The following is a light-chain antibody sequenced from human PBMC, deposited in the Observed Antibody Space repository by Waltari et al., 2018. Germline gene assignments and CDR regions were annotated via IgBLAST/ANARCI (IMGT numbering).Light chain of an antibody. V-gene: IGLV2-14*01. J-gene: IGLJ1*01. CDR1: SSDIGGYNY. Sequence: QSALTQTASVSGSPGQSITISCTGTSSDIGGYNYVSWFQQHPGKAPKLMIYEVSNRPSGVSSRFSGSKSGNTASLTISGLQAEDEADYYCSSYASSSTPYVFGTGTKVTVL. CDR3: SSYASSSTPYV. CDR2: EVS.